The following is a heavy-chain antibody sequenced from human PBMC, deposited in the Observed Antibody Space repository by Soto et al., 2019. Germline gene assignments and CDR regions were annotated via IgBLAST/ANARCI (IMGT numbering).Heavy chain of an antibody. Sequence: SVKVSCKASGFTFTSSAVQWVRQARGQRLEWIGWIVVGSGNTNYAQEFQERVTITRDMSTSTAYMELSSLRSEDTAVYYCAADRGSSWYGFGSYYYYGMDVWGQGTTVTVPS. CDR1: GFTFTSSA. V-gene: IGHV1-58*01. D-gene: IGHD6-13*01. CDR2: IVVGSGNT. CDR3: AADRGSSWYGFGSYYYYGMDV. J-gene: IGHJ6*02.